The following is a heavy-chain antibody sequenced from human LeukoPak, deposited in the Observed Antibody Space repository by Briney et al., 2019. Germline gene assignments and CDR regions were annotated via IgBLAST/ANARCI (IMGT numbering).Heavy chain of an antibody. V-gene: IGHV3-21*01. CDR1: GFTLSSYS. CDR2: ISSSSTYI. Sequence: PGGSLRLSCAASGFTLSSYSMNWVRQAPGRGLEWVSSISSSSTYINYADSVKGRFTISRDNAKNSLNLQMNSLRAEDTAVYYCARSVVMVGGTRWFDPWGQGTLVTVSS. D-gene: IGHD2-15*01. J-gene: IGHJ5*02. CDR3: ARSVVMVGGTRWFDP.